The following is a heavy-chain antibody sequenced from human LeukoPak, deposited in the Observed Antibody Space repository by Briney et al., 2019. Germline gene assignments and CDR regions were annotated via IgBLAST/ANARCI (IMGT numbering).Heavy chain of an antibody. V-gene: IGHV3-23*01. CDR2: ISGGGDYT. CDR3: AKGPSSGPPYYFDY. D-gene: IGHD5-12*01. Sequence: WGSLTLSCAASGFTFSSYAMSWVCQAPGKGLEWVSTISGGGDYTYYADSVKGRFSISRDSSKNALCLQMDSLRAEDTAVYYCAKGPSSGPPYYFDYWGQGTLGPVSS. J-gene: IGHJ4*02. CDR1: GFTFSSYA.